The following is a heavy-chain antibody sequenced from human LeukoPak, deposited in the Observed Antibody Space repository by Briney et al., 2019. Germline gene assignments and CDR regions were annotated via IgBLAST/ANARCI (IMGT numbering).Heavy chain of an antibody. CDR3: AKSYGGYYGSSGSGSLDYYYGMDV. D-gene: IGHD3-22*01. CDR2: ISGSGGST. V-gene: IGHV3-23*01. Sequence: GGSLRLSCAASGFTFSSYAMSWVRQAPGKGLEWVSAISGSGGSTYYADFVKGRFTISRDNSKNTLYLQMNSLRAEDTAVYYCAKSYGGYYGSSGSGSLDYYYGMDVWGQGTTVTVSS. J-gene: IGHJ6*02. CDR1: GFTFSSYA.